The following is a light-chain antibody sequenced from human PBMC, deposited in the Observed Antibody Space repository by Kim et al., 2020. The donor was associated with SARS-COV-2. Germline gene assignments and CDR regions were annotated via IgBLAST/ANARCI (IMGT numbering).Light chain of an antibody. V-gene: IGLV4-69*01. CDR3: QTWGTDTDVV. J-gene: IGLJ2*01. CDR1: SGHNNDG. CDR2: LNSDGSH. Sequence: SVKLTCTLSSGHNNDGIARHQQQPEKGPRYLMKLNSDGSHTKGDGIPDRFSGSSSGAERYLTISSLQSADEADYYCQTWGTDTDVVFGGGTQLTVL.